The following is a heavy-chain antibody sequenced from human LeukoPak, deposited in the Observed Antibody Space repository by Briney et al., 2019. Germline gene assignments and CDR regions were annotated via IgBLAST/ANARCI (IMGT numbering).Heavy chain of an antibody. V-gene: IGHV3-23*01. CDR3: AKGEMGFSGYAFFDY. CDR2: FSGSGGST. D-gene: IGHD5-12*01. Sequence: GGSLRLSCAPSGFTFRSYSMSWVRQAPGKGLEWVSGFSGSGGSTYYAGSVKGRFIISRDNSKNTLYLQMNSLTVEDTAVYYCAKGEMGFSGYAFFDYWGQGNLVTVSS. CDR1: GFTFRSYS. J-gene: IGHJ4*02.